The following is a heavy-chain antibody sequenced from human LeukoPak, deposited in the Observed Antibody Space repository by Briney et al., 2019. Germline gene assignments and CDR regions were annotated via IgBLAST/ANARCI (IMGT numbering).Heavy chain of an antibody. V-gene: IGHV3-23*01. CDR3: AKEGYYYDSSGYH. J-gene: IGHJ5*02. D-gene: IGHD3-22*01. Sequence: GGSLRLTCAASGYTFSSYAMSWVRQAPGKGLEWVSAISGSGGSTYYADSVKGRFTISRDNSKNTLYLQMNSLRAEDTAVYYCAKEGYYYDSSGYHWGQGTLVTVSS. CDR2: ISGSGGST. CDR1: GYTFSSYA.